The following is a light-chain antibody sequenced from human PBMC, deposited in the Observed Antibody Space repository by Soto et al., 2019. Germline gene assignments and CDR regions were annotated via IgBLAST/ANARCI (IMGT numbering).Light chain of an antibody. CDR1: QSVSSN. Sequence: EIVMTQSPATPSVPPGERATLSCSASQSVSSNLAWYQQKPGQAPRLLIYGASTRATGIPARFSGSGSGTEFTLTISSLQSEDFAVYYCQQRSNWPPEVTCGQGTRREIK. J-gene: IGKJ5*01. CDR3: QQRSNWPPEVT. V-gene: IGKV3-15*01. CDR2: GAS.